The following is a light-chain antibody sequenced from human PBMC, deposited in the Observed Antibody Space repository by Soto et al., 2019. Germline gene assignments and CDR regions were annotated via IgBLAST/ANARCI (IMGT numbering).Light chain of an antibody. V-gene: IGKV3-20*01. CDR2: GAY. CDR3: QQFTGT. J-gene: IGKJ1*01. CDR1: QSVSSSY. Sequence: EIVLTQSPGTLALSPGERATLSCRASQSVSSSYLAWYQQKPGQAPRLLIYGAYSRATRIPDGFSRSVSGTDFTLTISRLEPEAFAVYPCQQFTGTFGQGTKVEI.